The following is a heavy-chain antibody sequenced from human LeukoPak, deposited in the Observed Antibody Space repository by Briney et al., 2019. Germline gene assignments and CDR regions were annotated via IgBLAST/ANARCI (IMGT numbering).Heavy chain of an antibody. CDR1: GGSISSSNW. J-gene: IGHJ1*01. V-gene: IGHV4-4*02. CDR3: ARDVGFQWIQH. Sequence: PSGTLSLTCAVSGGSISSSNWWSWVRQPPGKGLEWIGEIYHSGSTYYNPSLKSRVTISVDTSKNQFSLKLNSVTAADTAVYYCARDVGFQWIQHWGQGTLVTVSS. D-gene: IGHD1-26*01. CDR2: IYHSGST.